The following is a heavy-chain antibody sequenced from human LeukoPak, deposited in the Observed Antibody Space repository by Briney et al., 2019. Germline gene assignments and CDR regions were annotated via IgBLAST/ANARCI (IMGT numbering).Heavy chain of an antibody. J-gene: IGHJ6*02. Sequence: GGSLRLSCAASGFIFDDYAMHWVRQVPGKGLEWVAGISWSSGGVGYADSVKGRFTISRDNAKNALYLQMNSLRVEDTALYYCVKDRGGYDRSGFYYYYGMDVWGQGTTVTV. CDR3: VKDRGGYDRSGFYYYYGMDV. CDR1: GFIFDDYA. CDR2: ISWSSGGV. V-gene: IGHV3-9*01. D-gene: IGHD3-22*01.